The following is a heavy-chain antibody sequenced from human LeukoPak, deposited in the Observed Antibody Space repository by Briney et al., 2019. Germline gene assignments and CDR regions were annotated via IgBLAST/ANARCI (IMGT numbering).Heavy chain of an antibody. Sequence: SETLSLTCAVSGGSISSGGYSWSWIRQPPGTGLEWIGYIYHSGSTYYNPSLKSRVTISVDRSKNQFSLKLSSVTAADTAVYYCARGYYYDSSGYLGRWFDPWGQGTLVTVSS. J-gene: IGHJ5*02. CDR2: IYHSGST. D-gene: IGHD3-22*01. CDR1: GGSISSGGYS. CDR3: ARGYYYDSSGYLGRWFDP. V-gene: IGHV4-30-2*01.